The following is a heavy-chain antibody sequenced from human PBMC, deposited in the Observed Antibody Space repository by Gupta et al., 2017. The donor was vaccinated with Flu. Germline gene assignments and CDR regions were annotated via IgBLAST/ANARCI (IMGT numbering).Heavy chain of an antibody. J-gene: IGHJ4*02. Sequence: QVQLQQWGAGLLKPSETLSLTCAVYGGSLSGYYWSWIRQAPGKGLEWIGEINHSGSTNYSPSLRSRVNISVDKSKNQFSLKLSSVTAADTAVYYCARFGFGELPYWGQGTLGTVSS. CDR3: ARFGFGELPY. CDR2: INHSGST. CDR1: GGSLSGYY. D-gene: IGHD2-21*01. V-gene: IGHV4-34*01.